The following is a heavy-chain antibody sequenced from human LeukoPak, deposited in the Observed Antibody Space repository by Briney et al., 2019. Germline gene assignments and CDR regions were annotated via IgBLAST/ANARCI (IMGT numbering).Heavy chain of an antibody. V-gene: IGHV3-23*01. D-gene: IGHD6-19*01. CDR2: IFGSGGSP. J-gene: IGHJ4*02. Sequence: GGSLRLSCEASGFTFGSHAMYWVRQAPGKGLEWVAGIFGSGGSPHYADSVKGRFTISRDNSRNTVYLQINSLRDDDTAVYYCGKTTVGYSSGQKPAWPVDFWGQGTLVTVSS. CDR1: GFTFGSHA. CDR3: GKTTVGYSSGQKPAWPVDF.